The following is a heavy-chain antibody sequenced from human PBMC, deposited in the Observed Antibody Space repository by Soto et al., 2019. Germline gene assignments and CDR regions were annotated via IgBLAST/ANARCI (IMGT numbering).Heavy chain of an antibody. D-gene: IGHD3-9*01. Sequence: PGESLKISCKGSGYSFSSYWIGWVRQMPGKGLEWMGIIYPGDSDTKYSPSFQGQVTISRDNAKNTLYLQMNSLRAEDTAVYYCARDWAPAYWGQGTLVTVSS. CDR3: ARDWAPAY. CDR2: IYPGDSDT. CDR1: GYSFSSYW. V-gene: IGHV5-51*01. J-gene: IGHJ4*02.